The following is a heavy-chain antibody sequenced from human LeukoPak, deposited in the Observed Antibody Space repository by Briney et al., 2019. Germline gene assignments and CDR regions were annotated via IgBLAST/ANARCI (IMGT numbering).Heavy chain of an antibody. V-gene: IGHV3-21*01. CDR1: GFTFSSYN. CDR2: ISSSSSYI. Sequence: GGSLRLSCAASGFTFSSYNMNWVRQAPGKGLEWVSSISSSSSYIYYADSVKGRFTISRDNAKNSLYLQMNSLRAEDTAVYYCARDGGYSGHDYLFDIWGQGTMVTVSS. CDR3: ARDGGYSGHDYLFDI. D-gene: IGHD5-12*01. J-gene: IGHJ3*02.